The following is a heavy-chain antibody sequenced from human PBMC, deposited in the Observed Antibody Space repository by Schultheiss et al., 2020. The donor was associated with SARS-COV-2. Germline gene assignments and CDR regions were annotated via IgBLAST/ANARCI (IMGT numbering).Heavy chain of an antibody. CDR3: ARGAYYYDSSGYYEGYFDY. V-gene: IGHV1-8*01. CDR1: GYTFTSYD. J-gene: IGHJ4*02. D-gene: IGHD3-22*01. Sequence: GESLKISCKASGYTFTSYDINWVRQATGQGLEWMGWMNPNSGNTGYAQKFQGRVTMTRDTSISTAYMELSRLRSDDTAVYYCARGAYYYDSSGYYEGYFDYWGQGTLVTVSS. CDR2: MNPNSGNT.